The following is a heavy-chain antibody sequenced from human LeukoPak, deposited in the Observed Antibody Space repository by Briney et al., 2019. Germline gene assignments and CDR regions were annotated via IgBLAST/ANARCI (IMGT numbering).Heavy chain of an antibody. Sequence: SEALSLTCIVSVGSISSYYWSWIRQPPGRGLEWIGYIYYSGSTNYSPSLKSRDTISVDTSKNQFSLKLSSVTAADTAVYYCARVAYYGSGSYAFDIWGQGTMVTVSS. D-gene: IGHD3-10*01. J-gene: IGHJ3*02. CDR1: VGSISSYY. V-gene: IGHV4-59*01. CDR3: ARVAYYGSGSYAFDI. CDR2: IYYSGST.